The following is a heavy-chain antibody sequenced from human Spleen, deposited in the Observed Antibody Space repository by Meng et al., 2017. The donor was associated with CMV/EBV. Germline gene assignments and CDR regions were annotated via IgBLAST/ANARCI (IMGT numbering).Heavy chain of an antibody. Sequence: SSSYYWGWIRQPPGEELEWIGSIYYNRSTYYNPSIKNRVTISVDTSKNQFSLKLSSVTAADAAVYYCARGRVLRFLEWLARNGMDVWGQGTTVTVSS. J-gene: IGHJ6*02. CDR2: IYYNRST. D-gene: IGHD3-3*01. CDR1: SSSYY. CDR3: ARGRVLRFLEWLARNGMDV. V-gene: IGHV4-39*07.